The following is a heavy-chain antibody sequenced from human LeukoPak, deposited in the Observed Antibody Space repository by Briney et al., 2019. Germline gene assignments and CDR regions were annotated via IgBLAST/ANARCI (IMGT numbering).Heavy chain of an antibody. Sequence: ASVKVSCKASGYTFTGYYMHWGRQAPGQGREWMGWINPNSGGTNYAQKFQGRVTMTRDTSISTAYMELSRLRSDDTAVYYCARAMVRGVMVSYGMDVWGQGTTVTVSS. CDR3: ARAMVRGVMVSYGMDV. CDR2: INPNSGGT. D-gene: IGHD3-10*01. CDR1: GYTFTGYY. V-gene: IGHV1-2*02. J-gene: IGHJ6*02.